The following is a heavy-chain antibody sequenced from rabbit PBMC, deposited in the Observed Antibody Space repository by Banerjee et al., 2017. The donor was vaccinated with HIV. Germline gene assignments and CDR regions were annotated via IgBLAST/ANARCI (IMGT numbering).Heavy chain of an antibody. V-gene: IGHV1S45*01. CDR3: ARDMSGGSWYLNL. D-gene: IGHD8-1*01. Sequence: QEQLEESGGDLVRPEGSLTLTCTASGFSFSNIYWICWVRQAPGKGLEWIGCIYNGDGSTYYASWAEGRFTISKTSSTTVTLQMTSLTAADTATYFCARDMSGGSWYLNLWGPGTLVTVS. CDR1: GFSFSNIYW. CDR2: IYNGDGST. J-gene: IGHJ4*01.